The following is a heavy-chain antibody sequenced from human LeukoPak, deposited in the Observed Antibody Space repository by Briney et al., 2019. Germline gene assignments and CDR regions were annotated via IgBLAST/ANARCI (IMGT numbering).Heavy chain of an antibody. V-gene: IGHV3-30*01. D-gene: IGHD5-24*01. J-gene: IGHJ4*02. CDR2: ISYDGSNE. CDR1: GFTFSTYA. Sequence: GGSLRLSRAASGFTFSTYATHWVRQAPGKGLERVAVISYDGSNEYYADSVKGRFTISRDNSKNTLYLQMNSLGAEDTAVYYCARCSRWLQLGNDYWGQGTLVTVSS. CDR3: ARCSRWLQLGNDY.